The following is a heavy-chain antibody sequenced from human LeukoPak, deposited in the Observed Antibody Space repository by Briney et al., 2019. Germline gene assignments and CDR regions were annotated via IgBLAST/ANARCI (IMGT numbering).Heavy chain of an antibody. Sequence: SQTLSLTCTVSGGSISSGGYYWSWSRQHPGKGLEWIGYIYYSGSTYYNPSLKSRVTISVDTSKNQFSLKLSSVTAADTAVYYCARDVGYRYGMDVWGQGTTVTVSS. CDR1: GGSISSGGYY. V-gene: IGHV4-31*03. J-gene: IGHJ6*02. CDR2: IYYSGST. D-gene: IGHD5-18*01. CDR3: ARDVGYRYGMDV.